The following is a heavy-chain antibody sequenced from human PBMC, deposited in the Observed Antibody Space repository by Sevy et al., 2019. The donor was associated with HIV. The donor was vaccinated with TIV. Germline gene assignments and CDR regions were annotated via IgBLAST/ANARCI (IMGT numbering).Heavy chain of an antibody. CDR2: IKQDGSEK. CDR1: GFTFSSYW. CDR3: AREGKDYYDSSGYYYRDAFDI. J-gene: IGHJ3*02. Sequence: GGSLRLSCAASGFTFSSYWMSWVRQAPGKGLEWVANIKQDGSEKYYVDSVKGRFTISRDNAKNSLYLQMNSLRAEETAVYYCAREGKDYYDSSGYYYRDAFDIWGQGTMVTVSS. V-gene: IGHV3-7*01. D-gene: IGHD3-22*01.